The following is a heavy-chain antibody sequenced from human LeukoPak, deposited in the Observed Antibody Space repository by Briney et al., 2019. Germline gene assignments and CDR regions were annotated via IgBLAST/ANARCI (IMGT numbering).Heavy chain of an antibody. CDR3: AKVSFRWGSCCHLDY. CDR1: GFTFSSYG. V-gene: IGHV3-30*02. J-gene: IGHJ4*02. Sequence: GGSLRLSCAASGFTFSSYGMHWVRQAPGKGLEWVAFIRYDGSNKYYADSVKGRFTISRDNSKNTLYLQMNSLRAEDTAVYYCAKVSFRWGSCCHLDYWGQGTLVTVSS. CDR2: IRYDGSNK. D-gene: IGHD2-15*01.